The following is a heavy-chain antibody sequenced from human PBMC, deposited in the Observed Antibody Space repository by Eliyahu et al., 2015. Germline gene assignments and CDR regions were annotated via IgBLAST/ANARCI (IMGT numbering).Heavy chain of an antibody. D-gene: IGHD3-10*01. J-gene: IGHJ6*02. CDR3: ARGPLLWFGEPYGMDV. CDR2: IYSGGST. CDR1: XXPVSXNY. Sequence: EVQLVESGGGLVQPGGSLXLSCAASXXPVSXNYMSWVRQAPGKGLXWVSVIYSGGSTYYADSVKGRFTISRDNSKNTLYLQMNSLRAEDTAVYYCARGPLLWFGEPYGMDVWGQGTTVTVSS. V-gene: IGHV3-66*01.